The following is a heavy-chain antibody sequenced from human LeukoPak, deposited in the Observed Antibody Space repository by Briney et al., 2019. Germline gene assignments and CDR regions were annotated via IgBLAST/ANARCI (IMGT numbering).Heavy chain of an antibody. CDR2: IYSGGST. CDR1: GFTVSSNY. Sequence: GGSLRLSCAASGFTVSSNYMSWVRQAPGKGLEWVSVIYSGGSTYYAASVKGRFTISRDNSKNTLYLQMNSLRAEDTAVYYCARVIRSFGELLHYYYYMDVWGKGTTVTVSS. V-gene: IGHV3-66*02. CDR3: ARVIRSFGELLHYYYYMDV. D-gene: IGHD3-10*01. J-gene: IGHJ6*03.